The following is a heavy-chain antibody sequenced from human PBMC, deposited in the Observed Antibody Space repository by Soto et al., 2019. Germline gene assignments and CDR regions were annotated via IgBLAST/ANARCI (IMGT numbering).Heavy chain of an antibody. J-gene: IGHJ4*02. V-gene: IGHV3-20*04. CDR1: GFSFGDYG. CDR2: IDWNGGST. D-gene: IGHD1-26*01. Sequence: EVQLVESGGGVVRPGGSLRLSCAASGFSFGDYGMSWVRQAPGRGLEWVSGIDWNGGSTFHADSVKGRFTISRDNAKNSLYLQMNSLRAEDTALYYCARSERFGSSRSYTIFDYWGQGALVTVSS. CDR3: ARSERFGSSRSYTIFDY.